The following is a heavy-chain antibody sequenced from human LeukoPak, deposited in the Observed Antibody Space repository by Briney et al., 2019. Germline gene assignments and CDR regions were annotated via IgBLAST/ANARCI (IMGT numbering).Heavy chain of an antibody. CDR2: IWYDGSNK. D-gene: IGHD5-12*01. J-gene: IGHJ4*02. CDR1: GFTFSSYG. Sequence: GGSLRLSCAASGFTFSSYGMHWVRQAPGKGLEWVADIWYDGSNKYYADSVKGRFTISRDNSKNTVSLQMTSLRAEDTAVYYCARAYSGYSSRGFDYWGQGTLASVSP. CDR3: ARAYSGYSSRGFDY. V-gene: IGHV3-33*01.